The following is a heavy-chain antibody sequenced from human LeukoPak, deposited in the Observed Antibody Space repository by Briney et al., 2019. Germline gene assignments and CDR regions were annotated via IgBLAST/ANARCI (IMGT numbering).Heavy chain of an antibody. Sequence: PSETLSLTCTVSGYSISSGYYWGWIRQPPGKGLEWIGSIYHSGSTYYNPSLKSRVTISVDTSKNQFSLKLSSVTAADTAVYYCARGGQTGYSSGRLDYWGQGTLVTVSS. CDR1: GYSISSGYY. J-gene: IGHJ4*02. CDR2: IYHSGST. CDR3: ARGGQTGYSSGRLDY. V-gene: IGHV4-38-2*02. D-gene: IGHD6-19*01.